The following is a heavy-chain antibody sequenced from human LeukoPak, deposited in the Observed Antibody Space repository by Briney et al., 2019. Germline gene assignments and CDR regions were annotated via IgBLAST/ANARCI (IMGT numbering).Heavy chain of an antibody. V-gene: IGHV3-21*01. CDR2: ITTSSSYT. J-gene: IGHJ4*02. D-gene: IGHD1-26*01. Sequence: GGSLRLSCAASGLTLNYYSMDWVRQAPGKGLEWVASITTSSSYTYYADSVRGRFTISRDNAKNSLYLQMSSLRAEDTAVYYCARDGVVGATKWGHFDFWGQGTRVTVSS. CDR1: GLTLNYYS. CDR3: ARDGVVGATKWGHFDF.